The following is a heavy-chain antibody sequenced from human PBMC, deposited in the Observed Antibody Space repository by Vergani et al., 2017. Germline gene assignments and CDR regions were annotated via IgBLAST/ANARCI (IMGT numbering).Heavy chain of an antibody. D-gene: IGHD2-15*01. CDR3: AKASRYCSGGSCYDGYYYYXMDV. Sequence: EVQLLESGGGLVQPGGSLRLSCAASGFTFSSYAMSWVRQAPGKGLEWVSAISGSGGSTYYADSVKGRFTISRDNSKNTLYLQMNSLRAEDTAVYYCAKASRYCSGGSCYDGYYYYXMDVWGKGTTVTVSS. CDR2: ISGSGGST. J-gene: IGHJ6*03. V-gene: IGHV3-23*01. CDR1: GFTFSSYA.